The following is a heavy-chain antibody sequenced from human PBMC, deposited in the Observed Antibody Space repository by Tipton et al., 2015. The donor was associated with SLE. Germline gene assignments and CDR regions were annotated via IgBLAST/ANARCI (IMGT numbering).Heavy chain of an antibody. CDR3: ARDPNYDSSGYMPLDY. CDR2: IYSGGIT. Sequence: LSLTCTVSGGSISSSSYYWGWVRQAPGKGLEWVSLIYSGGITYYADSVKGRFTISRDNSKNTLFLQMNSLRTEDTAVYYCARDPNYDSSGYMPLDYWGQGTPVTVSS. D-gene: IGHD3-22*01. V-gene: IGHV3-53*05. J-gene: IGHJ4*02. CDR1: GGSISSSSYY.